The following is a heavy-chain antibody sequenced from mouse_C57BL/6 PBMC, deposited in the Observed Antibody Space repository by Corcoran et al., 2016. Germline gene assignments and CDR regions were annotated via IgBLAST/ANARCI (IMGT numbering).Heavy chain of an antibody. Sequence: DVQLQESGPGLVKPSQSLSRPCSVTGYSITSGYYWNWIRQFPGNKLEWMGYISYDGSNNYNPSLKNRISITRDTSKNQLFLKLNSVTTEDTATYYCARDRLRCFDYWGQGTTLTVSS. V-gene: IGHV3-6*01. CDR1: GYSITSGYY. J-gene: IGHJ2*01. CDR3: ARDRLRCFDY. CDR2: ISYDGSN. D-gene: IGHD1-1*01.